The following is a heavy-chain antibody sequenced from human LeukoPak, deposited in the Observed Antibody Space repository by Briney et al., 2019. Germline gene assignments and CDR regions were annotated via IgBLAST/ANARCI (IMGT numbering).Heavy chain of an antibody. CDR2: ISGSGGST. D-gene: IGHD4-17*01. CDR3: ARKQLDYGDYGGLAFDY. V-gene: IGHV3-23*01. CDR1: GFTFSSYA. Sequence: GGSLRLSCAASGFTFSSYAMSWVRQAPGKGLEWVSAISGSGGSTYYADSVKGRFTISRDNSKNTLYLQMNSLRAEDTAVYYCARKQLDYGDYGGLAFDYWGQGTLVTVSS. J-gene: IGHJ4*02.